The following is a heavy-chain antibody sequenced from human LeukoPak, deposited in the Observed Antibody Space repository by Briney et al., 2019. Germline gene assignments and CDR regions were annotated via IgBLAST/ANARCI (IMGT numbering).Heavy chain of an antibody. D-gene: IGHD6-13*01. V-gene: IGHV3-48*03. CDR3: ARVAEAAAFDS. CDR2: ISSSGSTR. Sequence: PGGSLRLSCAASGFTFSSYEMNWVRQAPGKGLEWVSYISSSGSTRYYADSVRGRFTISRDNAKNSLYLQMNSLKPEDTAVYYCARVAEAAAFDSWGQGTLVTVSS. J-gene: IGHJ4*02. CDR1: GFTFSSYE.